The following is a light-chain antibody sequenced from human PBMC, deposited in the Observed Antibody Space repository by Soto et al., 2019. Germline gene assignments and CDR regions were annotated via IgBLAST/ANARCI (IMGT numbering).Light chain of an antibody. CDR1: RSNIGSNT. Sequence: QSVLTQPPSASGTPGQRVTISCSGSRSNIGSNTVNWYQQLPGTAPKLLIYRNNQRPSGVPDRFSGSKSGTSASLAISGLQSEDEAEYYCAVWDDSLNGWVFGGGTKLTVL. CDR2: RNN. CDR3: AVWDDSLNGWV. J-gene: IGLJ3*02. V-gene: IGLV1-44*01.